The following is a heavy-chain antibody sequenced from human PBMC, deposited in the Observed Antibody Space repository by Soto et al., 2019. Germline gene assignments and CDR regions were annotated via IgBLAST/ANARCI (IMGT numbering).Heavy chain of an antibody. CDR1: GYTFTSYY. D-gene: IGHD3-3*01. Sequence: GASVKVSCKASGYTFTSYYMHWVRQAPGQGLEWMGIINPSGGSTSYAQKFQGRVTMTRDTSTSTVYMELSSLRSEDTAVYYCARDRRNGVVIVPFDYWGQGTLVTVSS. CDR3: ARDRRNGVVIVPFDY. J-gene: IGHJ4*02. V-gene: IGHV1-46*01. CDR2: INPSGGST.